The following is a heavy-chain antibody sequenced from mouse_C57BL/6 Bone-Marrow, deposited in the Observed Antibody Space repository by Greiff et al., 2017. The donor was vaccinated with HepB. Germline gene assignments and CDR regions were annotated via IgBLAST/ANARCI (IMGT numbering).Heavy chain of an antibody. J-gene: IGHJ1*03. CDR1: GFSFNTYA. Sequence: EVQVVESGGGLVQPKGSLKLSCAASGFSFNTYAMSWVRQAPGKGLEWVARIRSKSNNYATYYADSVKDRFTISRDDSESMLYLQMNNLKTEDTAMYYCVRDYYGSSPWYFDVWGTGTTVTVSS. V-gene: IGHV10-1*01. D-gene: IGHD1-1*01. CDR3: VRDYYGSSPWYFDV. CDR2: IRSKSNNYAT.